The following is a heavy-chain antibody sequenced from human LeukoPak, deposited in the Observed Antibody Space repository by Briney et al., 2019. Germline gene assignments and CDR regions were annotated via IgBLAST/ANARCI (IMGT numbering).Heavy chain of an antibody. D-gene: IGHD5-18*01. CDR1: GFTLSQYW. J-gene: IGHJ4*02. Sequence: GGSLRLSCALSGFTLSQYWMSWVRQAPGKGLEWVANTKQDGSERHYVDSVKGRFTISRDNAKNSLYLQMNSLRAEDTAMYYCARRATTERGHSYGLDFWGQGTLVTVSS. CDR2: TKQDGSER. CDR3: ARRATTERGHSYGLDF. V-gene: IGHV3-7*01.